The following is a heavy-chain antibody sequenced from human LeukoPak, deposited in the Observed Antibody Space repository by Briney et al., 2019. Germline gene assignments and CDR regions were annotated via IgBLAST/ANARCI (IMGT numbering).Heavy chain of an antibody. CDR1: GFTVSSNY. J-gene: IGHJ4*02. V-gene: IGHV3-53*01. CDR2: IFSGGTK. CDR3: AKDRGYSYGYDY. D-gene: IGHD5-18*01. Sequence: PGGSLRLSCAASGFTVSSNYMNWVRQAPGKGLEWVSVIFSGGTKYYTDSVKGRFTISRDNSKNTLYLQMNSLRAEDTAVYYCAKDRGYSYGYDYWGQGTLVTVSS.